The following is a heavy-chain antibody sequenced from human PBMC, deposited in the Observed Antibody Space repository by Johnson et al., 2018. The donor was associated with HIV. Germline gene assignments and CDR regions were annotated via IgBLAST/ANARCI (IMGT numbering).Heavy chain of an antibody. Sequence: VQLVESGGGVVQPERSLRLSCAASGFSFSSYWMHWVRQAPGKGLVWVSRINSDGSSTTYADSVKGRFTISRDNAKNILYLQMNSLRAEDTAVYYCARAYSYGAFDIWGQGTRVTVSS. V-gene: IGHV3-74*02. D-gene: IGHD5-18*01. CDR3: ARAYSYGAFDI. J-gene: IGHJ3*02. CDR1: GFSFSSYW. CDR2: INSDGSST.